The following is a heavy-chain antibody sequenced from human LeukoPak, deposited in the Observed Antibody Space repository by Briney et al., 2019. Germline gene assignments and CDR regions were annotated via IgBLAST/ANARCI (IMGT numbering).Heavy chain of an antibody. J-gene: IGHJ4*02. D-gene: IGHD1-7*01. Sequence: SETLSLTCAVYGGSFSGYYWSWIRQPPGKWLEWIGEINHSGSTNYNPSLKSRVTISVDTSKNQFSLKLSSVTAADTAVYYCARVKIAGTTLPRVLDYWGQGTLVTVSS. V-gene: IGHV4-34*01. CDR2: INHSGST. CDR1: GGSFSGYY. CDR3: ARVKIAGTTLPRVLDY.